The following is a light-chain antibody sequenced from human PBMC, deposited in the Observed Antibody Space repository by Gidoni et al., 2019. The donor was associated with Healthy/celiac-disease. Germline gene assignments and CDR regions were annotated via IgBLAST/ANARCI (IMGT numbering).Light chain of an antibody. CDR2: SNN. J-gene: IGLJ3*02. V-gene: IGLV1-44*01. CDR1: SSNIGSNT. Sequence: QSVLPHPPPSSGPPGQRVTISCSGSSSNIGSNTVNWYQQLPGPAPKLLIYSNNQRPSGVPDRFSGSKSGTSASLAISGLQSEDEADYYCAAWDDSLNGWVFGGGTKLTVL. CDR3: AAWDDSLNGWV.